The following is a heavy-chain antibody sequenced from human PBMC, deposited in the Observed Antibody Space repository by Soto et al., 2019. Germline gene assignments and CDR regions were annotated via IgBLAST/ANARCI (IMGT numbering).Heavy chain of an antibody. D-gene: IGHD1-1*01. CDR2: ISSSSSYI. V-gene: IGHV3-21*01. J-gene: IGHJ4*02. CDR1: GFTFSSYS. CDR3: ARFLQPETVQLERVFGY. Sequence: EVQLVESGGGLVKPGGSLRLSCAASGFTFSSYSMNWVRQAPGKGLEWVSSISSSSSYIYYADSVKGRFTISRDNAKNSLYLQMNSLRAEDTAVYYCARFLQPETVQLERVFGYWGQGTLVTVSS.